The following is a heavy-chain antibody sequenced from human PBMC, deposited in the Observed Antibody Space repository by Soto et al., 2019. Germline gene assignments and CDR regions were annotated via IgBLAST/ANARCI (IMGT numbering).Heavy chain of an antibody. CDR3: ARGTDSIWGHFES. J-gene: IGHJ4*02. CDR2: ISAYNGNT. D-gene: IGHD3-16*01. CDR1: GYTFTSYG. Sequence: ASVKVSCKASGYTFTSYGISWVRQAPGQGLEWMGWISAYNGNTNYAQKLQGRSTISKDNSTNTLYLEMNPLRPEYTAVYYCARGTDSIWGHFESWGQGILVTVSS. V-gene: IGHV1-18*01.